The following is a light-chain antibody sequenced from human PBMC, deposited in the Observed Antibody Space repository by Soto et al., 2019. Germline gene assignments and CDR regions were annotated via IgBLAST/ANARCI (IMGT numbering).Light chain of an antibody. Sequence: EIVLTQSPGTLSLSPGERATLSCRASQSASSSYLAWYQQKPGQAPRLLIYGASSRATGLPDRFSGRGSGTDFTLTISRLEPEDFAVYYCQHYGSSRTFGQGTKVDIK. J-gene: IGKJ1*01. V-gene: IGKV3-20*01. CDR1: QSASSSY. CDR3: QHYGSSRT. CDR2: GAS.